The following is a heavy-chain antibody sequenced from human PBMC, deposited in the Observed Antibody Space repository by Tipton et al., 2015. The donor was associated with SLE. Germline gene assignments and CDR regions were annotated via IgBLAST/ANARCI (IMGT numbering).Heavy chain of an antibody. V-gene: IGHV4-34*01. CDR3: ARSYGDYRDYYGMDV. D-gene: IGHD4-17*01. J-gene: IGHJ6*02. Sequence: TLSLTCTVSGDTIGSHFWVWVRQPPGKGLEWIGEINHSGSTNYNPSLKSRGTISIDTSKNQFSLKLSPVTAADTAVYYCARSYGDYRDYYGMDVWGQGTTVTVSS. CDR2: INHSGST. CDR1: GDTIGSHF.